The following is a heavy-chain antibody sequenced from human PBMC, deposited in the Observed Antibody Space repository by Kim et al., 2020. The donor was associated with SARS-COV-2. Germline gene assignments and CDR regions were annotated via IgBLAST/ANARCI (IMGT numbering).Heavy chain of an antibody. D-gene: IGHD1-20*01. CDR2: IIPILGIA. CDR1: GCTFSSYS. V-gene: IGHV1-69*02. Sequence: SVKVSCKASGCTFSSYSISWVRQAPGQGLEWMGRIIPILGIANYAQKFQGRVTITADKSTSTAYMELSSLRSEDTAVYYCARCSYNWNDHCLYGVDVWGQGTTVTVSS. CDR3: ARCSYNWNDHCLYGVDV. J-gene: IGHJ6*02.